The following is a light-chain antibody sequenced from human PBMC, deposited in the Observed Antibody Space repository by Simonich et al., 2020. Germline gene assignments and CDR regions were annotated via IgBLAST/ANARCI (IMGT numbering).Light chain of an antibody. V-gene: IGKV4-1*01. CDR1: QSVLYSSNNKNY. CDR3: QQYYSTPYT. Sequence: DIVMTQSQDSLAVSLGERATIKCKSSQSVLYSSNNKNYLAWYQQKPGQPPMLLIYWASTRDSGVPDRFSGSGSGTDFTLTISSLQAEDVAVYYCQQYYSTPYTFGQGTKLEIK. J-gene: IGKJ2*01. CDR2: WAS.